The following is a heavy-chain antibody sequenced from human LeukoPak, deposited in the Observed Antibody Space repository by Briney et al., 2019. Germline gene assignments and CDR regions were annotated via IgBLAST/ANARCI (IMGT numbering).Heavy chain of an antibody. J-gene: IGHJ1*01. Sequence: SETLSLTCTVSGGSISSGSYYWSWIRQPAGKGLEWIGRIYTSGSTNYNPSLKSRVTISVDTSKNQFSLKLSSVTAADTAVYYCARAYYYDSSGGFEYFQHWGQGTLATVSS. CDR1: GGSISSGSYY. CDR2: IYTSGST. D-gene: IGHD3-22*01. CDR3: ARAYYYDSSGGFEYFQH. V-gene: IGHV4-61*02.